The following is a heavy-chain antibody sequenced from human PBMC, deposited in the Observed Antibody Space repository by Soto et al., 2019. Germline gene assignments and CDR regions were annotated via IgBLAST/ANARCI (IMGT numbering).Heavy chain of an antibody. CDR1: GGSVSSGSYY. D-gene: IGHD3-22*01. V-gene: IGHV4-61*01. CDR2: IYYSGST. Sequence: SETLSLTCTVSGGSVSSGSYYWSWIRQPPGKGLEWIGYIYYSGSTNYNPSLKSRVTISVDTSKNQFSLKLSSVTAADTAVYYCARELGGDYDSSGIDYWGQGTLVTVSS. CDR3: ARELGGDYDSSGIDY. J-gene: IGHJ4*02.